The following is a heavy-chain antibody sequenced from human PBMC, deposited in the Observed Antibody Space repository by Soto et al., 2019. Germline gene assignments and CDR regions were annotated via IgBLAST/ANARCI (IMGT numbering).Heavy chain of an antibody. V-gene: IGHV3-9*01. CDR1: GFTFDDYA. Sequence: EVQLVESGGGLVQPGRSLRLSCAASGFTFDDYAMHWVRQAPGKGLEWVSGISWNSGSIGYADSVKGRFTISRDNAKNSLYLQRNSLRAEDTALYYCAKDIAAVSVYWGQGTLVTVSS. J-gene: IGHJ4*02. CDR3: AKDIAAVSVY. CDR2: ISWNSGSI. D-gene: IGHD6-25*01.